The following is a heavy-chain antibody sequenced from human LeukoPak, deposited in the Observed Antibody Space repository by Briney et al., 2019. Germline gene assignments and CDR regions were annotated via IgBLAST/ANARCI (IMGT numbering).Heavy chain of an antibody. CDR3: AKLGDEGYYFDY. V-gene: IGHV3-23*01. Sequence: GGSLRLSCAASGFTFSSYGMSWVRQAPGKGLEWVSAISGSGGSTYYADSVKGRFTISRDNSKNTLYLQMNSLRAEDTAVYYCAKLGDEGYYFDYWGQGTLVTVSS. J-gene: IGHJ4*02. D-gene: IGHD3-16*01. CDR2: ISGSGGST. CDR1: GFTFSSYG.